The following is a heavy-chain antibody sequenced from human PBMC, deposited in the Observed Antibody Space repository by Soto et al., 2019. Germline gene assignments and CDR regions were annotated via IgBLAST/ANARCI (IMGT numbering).Heavy chain of an antibody. D-gene: IGHD3-9*01. CDR2: MYFSGFYSGST. V-gene: IGHV4-39*01. CDR3: ARGFDILTFGFCLDY. Sequence: PSETLSLTCTVSGGSMSSSSYYWGWIRQPPGKGLEWIANMYFSGFYSGSTSYNPPLKSRVTISVDTSKNQFSLQVSSVTAADTAVYYCARGFDILTFGFCLDYWGQGTLVTVSS. CDR1: GGSMSSSSYY. J-gene: IGHJ4*02.